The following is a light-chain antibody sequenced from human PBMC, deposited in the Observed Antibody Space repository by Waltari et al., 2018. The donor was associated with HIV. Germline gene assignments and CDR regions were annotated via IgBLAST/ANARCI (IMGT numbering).Light chain of an antibody. CDR3: QQSFSAPT. CDR1: QTITHY. V-gene: IGKV1-39*01. CDR2: GAT. J-gene: IGKJ5*01. Sequence: DIQMAPSQYSLSASIGDRVTITCRASQTITHYLNWYHQRPGKAPRLLIYGATRLQGGVPSRFRGIGSGTFFTLIITSLQPEDFGTYYTQQSFSAPTFGRGTRVDIK.